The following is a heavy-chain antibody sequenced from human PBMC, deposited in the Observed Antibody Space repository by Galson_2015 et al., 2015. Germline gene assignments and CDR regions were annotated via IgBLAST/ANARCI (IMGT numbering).Heavy chain of an antibody. V-gene: IGHV1-18*01. CDR3: ARVFTYYYDSSGYRPFDY. CDR1: GYTFTSYG. D-gene: IGHD3-22*01. CDR2: ISAYNGNT. Sequence: QSGAEVKKPGASVKVSCKASGYTFTSYGISWVRQAPGQGLEWMGWISAYNGNTNYAQKLQGRVTMTTDTSTSTAYMELRSLRSDDTAVYYCARVFTYYYDSSGYRPFDYWGQGTLVTVSS. J-gene: IGHJ4*02.